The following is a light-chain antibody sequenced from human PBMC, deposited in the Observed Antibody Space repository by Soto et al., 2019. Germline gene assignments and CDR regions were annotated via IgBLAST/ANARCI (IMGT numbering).Light chain of an antibody. Sequence: QSVLTQPASVSGSPGQSITVCCTGTSTDVGTYNLVSWYQQHPGKAPKLIIYEVIKRPSGVYYRFSGSKSGNTASLTISGLQTEDEADYYCCSYAGSRTFIFGGGTKLTVL. CDR3: CSYAGSRTFI. CDR1: STDVGTYNL. CDR2: EVI. J-gene: IGLJ2*01. V-gene: IGLV2-23*02.